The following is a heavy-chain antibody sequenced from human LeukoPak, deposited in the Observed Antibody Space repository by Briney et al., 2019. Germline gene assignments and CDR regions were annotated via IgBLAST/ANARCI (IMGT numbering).Heavy chain of an antibody. CDR3: AREERYYYYMDV. J-gene: IGHJ6*03. V-gene: IGHV1-18*01. Sequence: ASVKVSCKASGYTFTSCGISWVRQAPGQGLEWMGWISAYNGNTNYAQKLQGRVTMTTDTSTSTAYMELSRLRSDDTAVYYCAREERYYYYMDVWGKGTTVTISS. CDR1: GYTFTSCG. CDR2: ISAYNGNT.